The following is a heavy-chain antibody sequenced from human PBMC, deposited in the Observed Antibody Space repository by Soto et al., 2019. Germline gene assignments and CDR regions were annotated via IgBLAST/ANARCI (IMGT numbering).Heavy chain of an antibody. CDR1: GYSFTGNS. J-gene: IGHJ6*03. CDR3: ASTQPRLGLVTYMDV. Sequence: ASVKVSCKASGYSFTGNSIHWVRQAPGQGLEWMGWIHPSNGVTNYAQKFQGRVTMTTDTSTSTAYMELSSLRSEDTAVYYCASTQPRLGLVTYMDVWGKGTTVTVSS. V-gene: IGHV1-2*02. D-gene: IGHD6-6*01. CDR2: IHPSNGVT.